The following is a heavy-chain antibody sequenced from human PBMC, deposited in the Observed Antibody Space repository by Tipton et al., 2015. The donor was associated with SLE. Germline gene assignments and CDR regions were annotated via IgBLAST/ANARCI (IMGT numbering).Heavy chain of an antibody. CDR1: GGSISSYY. D-gene: IGHD4-23*01. V-gene: IGHV4-4*07. J-gene: IGHJ5*02. CDR3: ASGGYGGNFLGWFDP. CDR2: IYTNENT. Sequence: LRLSCTVSGGSISSYYWSWIRQPAGGGLEWIGRIYTNENTNYNPSLKSRVTMSVDTSKNHFSLKLISVTAADTAVYYCASGGYGGNFLGWFDPWGQGTLVTVSS.